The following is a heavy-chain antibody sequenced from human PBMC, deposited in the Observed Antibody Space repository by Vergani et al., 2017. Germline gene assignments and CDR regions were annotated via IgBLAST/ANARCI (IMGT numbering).Heavy chain of an antibody. CDR3: AAXADYDFWSGYPIIFGMDV. Sequence: EVQLVESGGGLVKPGGSLRLSCAASGFTFSSYSMNWVRQAPGKGLEWVSSISSSSSYIYYADSVKGRFTISRDNAENSLYLQMNSLRAEDTAVYYCAAXADYDFWSGYPIIFGMDVWGQGTTVTVSS. CDR1: GFTFSSYS. J-gene: IGHJ6*02. V-gene: IGHV3-21*01. D-gene: IGHD3-3*01. CDR2: ISSSSSYI.